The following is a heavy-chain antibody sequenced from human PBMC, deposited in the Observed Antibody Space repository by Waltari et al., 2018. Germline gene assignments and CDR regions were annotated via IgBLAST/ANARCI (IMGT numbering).Heavy chain of an antibody. J-gene: IGHJ4*02. CDR2: ISSSSSYI. CDR1: GFTFSSYS. V-gene: IGHV3-21*01. D-gene: IGHD3-22*01. CDR3: ARAEYYYDSSGSDY. Sequence: EVQLVESGGGLVKPGGSLRLSCAASGFTFSSYSMNWVRQAPGKGLEWVSSISSSSSYIYYTDSVKGLFTISRDNAKNSLYLQMNSLRAEDTAVYYCARAEYYYDSSGSDYWGQGTLVTVSS.